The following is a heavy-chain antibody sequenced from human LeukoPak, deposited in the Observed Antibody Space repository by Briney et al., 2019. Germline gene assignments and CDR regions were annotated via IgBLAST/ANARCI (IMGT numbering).Heavy chain of an antibody. Sequence: GGSLRLSCAASGISVSSNYMSWVRQAPGKGLEWVANINQDGTEKYYVDSVKGRFTISRDNAKNSLYLQMNSLRAEDTAIYYCARGIDIWGQGTMVTVSS. CDR3: ARGIDI. V-gene: IGHV3-7*01. CDR1: GISVSSNY. CDR2: INQDGTEK. J-gene: IGHJ3*02.